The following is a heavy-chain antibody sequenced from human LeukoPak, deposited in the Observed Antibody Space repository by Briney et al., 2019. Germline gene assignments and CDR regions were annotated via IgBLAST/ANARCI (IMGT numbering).Heavy chain of an antibody. CDR3: ARDQGYDFLDY. Sequence: GGSLRLSCAASGFTFDDYAMHWVRQAPGKGLEWVSSISWNSGSIGYADSVKGRFTISRDNAQNSLYLQMNSLRAEDTAVYYCARDQGYDFLDYWGQGTLVTVSS. V-gene: IGHV3-9*01. CDR2: ISWNSGSI. CDR1: GFTFDDYA. J-gene: IGHJ4*02. D-gene: IGHD3-3*01.